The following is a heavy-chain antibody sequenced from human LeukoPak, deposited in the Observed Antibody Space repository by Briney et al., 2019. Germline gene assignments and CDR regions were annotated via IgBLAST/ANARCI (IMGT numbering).Heavy chain of an antibody. J-gene: IGHJ4*02. CDR2: ISAYNGNT. CDR1: GYTFTSYG. D-gene: IGHD2-2*01. Sequence: ASVKVSCKASGYTFTSYGISWVRQAPGQGLEWMGWISAYNGNTNYAQKLQGRVTMTTDTSTSTACMELRSLRSDDTAVYYCARDRCSSTSCYGPGGYWGQGTLVTVSS. CDR3: ARDRCSSTSCYGPGGY. V-gene: IGHV1-18*01.